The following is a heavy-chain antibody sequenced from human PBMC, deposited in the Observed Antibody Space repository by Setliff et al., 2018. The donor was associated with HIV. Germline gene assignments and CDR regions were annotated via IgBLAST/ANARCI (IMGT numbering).Heavy chain of an antibody. D-gene: IGHD3-10*01. CDR2: INSDGSST. CDR3: ARVPHSSLFYDRGKDAITMVRGHYYYMDV. J-gene: IGHJ6*03. CDR1: GFTFSSYW. V-gene: IGHV3-74*01. Sequence: GGSLRLSCAASGFTFSSYWMHWVRQAPGKGLVWVSRINSDGSSTSYADSVKGRFTISRDNAKNTLYLQMNSLRAEDTAVYYCARVPHSSLFYDRGKDAITMVRGHYYYMDVWGKGTTVTVSS.